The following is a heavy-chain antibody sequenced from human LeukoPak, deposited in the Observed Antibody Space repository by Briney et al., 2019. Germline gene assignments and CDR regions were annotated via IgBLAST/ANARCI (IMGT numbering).Heavy chain of an antibody. Sequence: GGSLRLSCAASGFTFSSYSMNWVRQAPGKGLEWVSYISSSSSTIYYADSVKGRFTISRDNAKNSLYLQMNSLRAEDTAVYYCARASSGWPVAFDIWGQGTMVTVSS. CDR1: GFTFSSYS. V-gene: IGHV3-48*01. J-gene: IGHJ3*02. CDR2: ISSSSSTI. D-gene: IGHD6-19*01. CDR3: ARASSGWPVAFDI.